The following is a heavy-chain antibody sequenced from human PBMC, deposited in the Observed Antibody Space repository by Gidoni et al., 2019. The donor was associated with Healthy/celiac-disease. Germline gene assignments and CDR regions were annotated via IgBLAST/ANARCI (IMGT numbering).Heavy chain of an antibody. CDR1: GFTFSSYW. Sequence: EVQLVESGGGLVQPGGSLSLSCAASGFTFSSYWMSWVHQAPGKGLEWVANIKQDGSEKYYVDSVKGRFTISRDNAKNSLYLQMNSLRAEDTAVYYCARAVFDYYDSSGYPIWGQGTMVTVSS. J-gene: IGHJ3*02. CDR3: ARAVFDYYDSSGYPI. V-gene: IGHV3-7*01. CDR2: IKQDGSEK. D-gene: IGHD3-22*01.